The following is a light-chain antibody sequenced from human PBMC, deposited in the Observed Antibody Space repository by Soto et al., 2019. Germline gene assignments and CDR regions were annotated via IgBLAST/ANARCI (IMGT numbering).Light chain of an antibody. Sequence: QSVLTQSPSASGTPGQRVTVSCSGSSSNIGTNYVYWYQQLPGTAPKVLIYSTDKRPSGVPDRFSGSKSGTSASLAISGLRSEDEADYYCAAWDDSLSGPVFGGGTLLTVL. CDR2: STD. J-gene: IGLJ2*01. CDR3: AAWDDSLSGPV. CDR1: SSNIGTNY. V-gene: IGLV1-47*01.